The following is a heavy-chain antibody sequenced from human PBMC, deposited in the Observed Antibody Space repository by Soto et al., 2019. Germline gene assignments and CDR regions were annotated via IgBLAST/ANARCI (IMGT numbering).Heavy chain of an antibody. D-gene: IGHD3-22*01. CDR1: GLTFSSYA. Sequence: PGGSLRLSCAASGLTFSSYAMSWVRQAPGKGLEWVSAISGSGGSTYYADSVKGRFTISRDNSKNTLYLQMNSLRAEDTAVYYCARVSLGHQYYYDSSGYVAPGYWGQGPQVTVSS. CDR2: ISGSGGST. J-gene: IGHJ4*02. V-gene: IGHV3-23*01. CDR3: ARVSLGHQYYYDSSGYVAPGY.